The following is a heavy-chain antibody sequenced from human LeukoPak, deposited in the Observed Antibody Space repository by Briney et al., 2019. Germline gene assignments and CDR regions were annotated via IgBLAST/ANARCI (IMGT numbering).Heavy chain of an antibody. Sequence: GGSLRLSCAVSGFTFSNAWMNWVRQAPGEGLDWVGRIASKTDGGATDYAAPVKGRFTISRDDSKNTLNLQMNSLKTEDTAVYYCTTGIRGDWGQGTLVTVSS. D-gene: IGHD3-10*01. J-gene: IGHJ4*02. CDR2: IASKTDGGAT. V-gene: IGHV3-15*07. CDR3: TTGIRGD. CDR1: GFTFSNAW.